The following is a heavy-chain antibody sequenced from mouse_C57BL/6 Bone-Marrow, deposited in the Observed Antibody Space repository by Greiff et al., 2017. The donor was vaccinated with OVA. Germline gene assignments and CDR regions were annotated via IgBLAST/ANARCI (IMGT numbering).Heavy chain of an antibody. J-gene: IGHJ1*03. CDR3: AREDDYDWYFDV. V-gene: IGHV1-82*01. CDR1: GYAFSSSW. D-gene: IGHD2-4*01. CDR2: IYPGAGDT. Sequence: VQLQESGPELVKPGASVKISCKASGYAFSSSWMNWVKQRPGKGLEWLGRIYPGAGDTNYKGKFKGKATLTADKSSSTAYMQLSSLTSEDSAVYFCAREDDYDWYFDVWGTGTTVTVSS.